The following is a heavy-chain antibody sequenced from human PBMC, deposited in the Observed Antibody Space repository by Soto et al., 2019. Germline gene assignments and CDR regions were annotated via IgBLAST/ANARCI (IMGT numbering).Heavy chain of an antibody. J-gene: IGHJ4*02. CDR2: IYSGGST. V-gene: IGHV3-53*01. Sequence: GGSLRLSCAASGFTVSTNYMTWVRQAPGKGLEWVSSIYSGGSTYYADSVRGRFTISRDNAKNTLYLQMNSLGTEDTAVYYCARDSHSPERFDSWGQGTLVTVSS. CDR3: ARDSHSPERFDS. CDR1: GFTVSTNY. D-gene: IGHD5-18*01.